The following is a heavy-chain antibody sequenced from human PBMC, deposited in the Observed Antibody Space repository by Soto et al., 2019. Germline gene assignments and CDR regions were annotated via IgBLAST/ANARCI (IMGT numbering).Heavy chain of an antibody. V-gene: IGHV4-59*01. Sequence: SSETLSLTCTVSGGSISSYYWSWIRQPPGKGLEWIGYIYYSGSTNYNPSLKSRVTISVDTSKNQFSLKLSSVTAADTAVYYCARVWSSGWVSLDYWGQGTLVTVSS. CDR1: GGSISSYY. J-gene: IGHJ4*02. D-gene: IGHD6-19*01. CDR3: ARVWSSGWVSLDY. CDR2: IYYSGST.